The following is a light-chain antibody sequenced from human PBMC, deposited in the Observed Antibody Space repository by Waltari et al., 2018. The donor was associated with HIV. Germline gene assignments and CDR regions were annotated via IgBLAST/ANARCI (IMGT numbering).Light chain of an antibody. J-gene: IGLJ1*01. CDR3: NSRDSSGYV. CDR2: GKN. Sequence: SSELTQDPAVSVALGQTVRITCQGDSLRRYYASWYQQKPGQAPVLVIYGKNNRPSGIPDRFSGSSSGNTASLTITGAQAEDEADYYCNSRDSSGYVFGTGTKVTVL. V-gene: IGLV3-19*01. CDR1: SLRRYY.